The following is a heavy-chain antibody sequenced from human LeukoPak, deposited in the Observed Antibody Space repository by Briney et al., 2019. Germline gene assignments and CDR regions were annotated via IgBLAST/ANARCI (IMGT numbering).Heavy chain of an antibody. CDR1: GFTFSDYY. CDR3: ARVTPWELLVKGANWFDP. Sequence: GGSLRLSCAASGFTFSDYYMSWIRQAPGKGLEWASYISSSGSTIYYADSVKGRFTISRDNAKNSLYLQMNSLRAEDTAVYYCARVTPWELLVKGANWFDPWGQGTLVTVSS. V-gene: IGHV3-11*01. J-gene: IGHJ5*02. CDR2: ISSSGSTI. D-gene: IGHD1-26*01.